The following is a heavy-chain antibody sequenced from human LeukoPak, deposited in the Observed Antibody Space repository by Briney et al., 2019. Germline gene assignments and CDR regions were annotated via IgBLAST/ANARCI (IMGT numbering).Heavy chain of an antibody. V-gene: IGHV3-48*03. J-gene: IGHJ4*02. Sequence: GGSLRLSCAASGFTFSSYEMTWVRQAPGKGLEWISYMSDSGTIVYYADSVKGRFTISRDNAKNSLYLQMNSLRAEDTAVYYCARDGGWGLYFDYWGQGTLVTVSS. CDR1: GFTFSSYE. D-gene: IGHD6-19*01. CDR2: MSDSGTIV. CDR3: ARDGGWGLYFDY.